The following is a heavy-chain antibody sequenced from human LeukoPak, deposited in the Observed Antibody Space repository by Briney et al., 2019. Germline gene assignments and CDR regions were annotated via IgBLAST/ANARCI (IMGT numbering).Heavy chain of an antibody. V-gene: IGHV4-34*01. CDR3: ARGPQYSYGLIDY. Sequence: PSETLSLTCAVYGGSFSGYYWSWIHQPPGKGLEWIGEVNHSGSTNCNPSLKSRVTISVATSKNQFSLKVSSVTAADTAEYYCARGPQYSYGLIDYWGQGTLVTVSS. CDR1: GGSFSGYY. D-gene: IGHD5-18*01. CDR2: VNHSGST. J-gene: IGHJ4*02.